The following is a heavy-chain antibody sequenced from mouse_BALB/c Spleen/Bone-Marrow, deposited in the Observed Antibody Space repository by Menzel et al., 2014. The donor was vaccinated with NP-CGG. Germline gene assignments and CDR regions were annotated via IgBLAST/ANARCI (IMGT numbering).Heavy chain of an antibody. CDR1: GYSITSGYR. CDR2: IDYSGST. J-gene: IGHJ2*01. CDR3: ARSGGYYNFDY. D-gene: IGHD2-12*01. V-gene: IGHV3-1*02. Sequence: DVQLQESGPDLVKPSQSLSLTCTVTGYSITSGYRWHWIRQFPGNKLEWMGCIDYSGSTNYNPFLKSRISITRDTSKNQFFLQLNSVTTEDTATYHCARSGGYYNFDYWGQGTTLTVSS.